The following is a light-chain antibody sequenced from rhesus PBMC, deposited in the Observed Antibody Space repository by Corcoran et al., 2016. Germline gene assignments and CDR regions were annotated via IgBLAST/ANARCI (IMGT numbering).Light chain of an antibody. CDR2: KAS. CDR3: LQYSSSPRP. V-gene: IGKV1-22*01. J-gene: IGKJ1*01. Sequence: DIQMTQSPSSLSASVGDKVTITCRASQGISRWLAWDQQKPGKAPNFLIYKASSLQSGVPSRYSGSGSGTDFTLTISRLQPENFATYYCLQYSSSPRPFGQGAKVEIK. CDR1: QGISRW.